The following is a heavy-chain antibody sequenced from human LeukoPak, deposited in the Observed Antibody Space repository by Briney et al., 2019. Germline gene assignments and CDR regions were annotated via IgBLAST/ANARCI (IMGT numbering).Heavy chain of an antibody. CDR2: IYYSGST. Sequence: PSETLSLTCTVSGGSVSSGSYYWSWIRQPPGKGLEWIGYIYYSGSTNYNPSLKSRVTISVDTSKNQFSLKLSSVTAADTATYYCARHSLNNYGSYYWGQGTLVTVSS. CDR3: ARHSLNNYGSYY. CDR1: GGSVSSGSYY. J-gene: IGHJ4*02. V-gene: IGHV4-61*01. D-gene: IGHD5-24*01.